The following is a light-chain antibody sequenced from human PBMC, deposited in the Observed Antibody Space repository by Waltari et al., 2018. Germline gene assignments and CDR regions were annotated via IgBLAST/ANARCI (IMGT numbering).Light chain of an antibody. CDR1: QTINSNY. Sequence: NVLTQSPGTLSSSPGERATLSCRASQTINSNYLAWYQQKPGQAPRLLIYGASSRATGIPDRFSGSGSGTDFTLTISRLEPEDFAVYYCQQYVSSKPFGQGTRLEIK. CDR3: QQYVSSKP. J-gene: IGKJ5*01. CDR2: GAS. V-gene: IGKV3-20*01.